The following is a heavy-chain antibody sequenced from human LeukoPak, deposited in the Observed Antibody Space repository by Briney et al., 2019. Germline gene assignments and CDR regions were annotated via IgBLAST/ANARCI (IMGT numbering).Heavy chain of an antibody. V-gene: IGHV3-64D*06. CDR2: ISSNGGST. Sequence: GGSLRLSCSASGFTFSSYAMHWVRQAPGKGLEYVSAISSNGGSTYYADSVKGRFTISRDNSKNTLYLQMSSLRAEDTAVYYCVKGGGSGWNPFDYWGQGTLVTVSS. CDR3: VKGGGSGWNPFDY. CDR1: GFTFSSYA. J-gene: IGHJ4*02. D-gene: IGHD6-19*01.